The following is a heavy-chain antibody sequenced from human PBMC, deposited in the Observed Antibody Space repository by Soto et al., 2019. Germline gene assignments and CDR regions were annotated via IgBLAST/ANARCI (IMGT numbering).Heavy chain of an antibody. CDR2: ISYDGSNK. D-gene: IGHD3-3*01. J-gene: IGHJ4*02. V-gene: IGHV3-30-3*01. CDR3: ARHKRDLRFLEWSYYFDY. Sequence: QVQLVESGGGVVQPGRSLRLSCAASGFTFSSYAMHWVRQAPGKGLEWVVVISYDGSNKYYADSVKGRFTISRDNSKNTXYLQMNSLRAEDTAVYYCARHKRDLRFLEWSYYFDYWGQGTLVTVSS. CDR1: GFTFSSYA.